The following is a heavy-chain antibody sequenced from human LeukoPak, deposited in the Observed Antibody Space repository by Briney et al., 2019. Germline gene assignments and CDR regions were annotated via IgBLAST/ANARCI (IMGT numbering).Heavy chain of an antibody. CDR3: ATCNGDCYFNF. CDR1: GFTFSNAW. D-gene: IGHD2-21*02. J-gene: IGHJ4*02. CDR2: VKSKAVGETT. V-gene: IGHV3-15*01. Sequence: GGSLRLSCAASGFTFSNAWMNWVRQAPGKGLEWVARVKSKAVGETTSYAAPVKGRFSISRDDSRDMVYLQMNSLETEDTAAYYCATCNGDCYFNFWGQGTLVTVSS.